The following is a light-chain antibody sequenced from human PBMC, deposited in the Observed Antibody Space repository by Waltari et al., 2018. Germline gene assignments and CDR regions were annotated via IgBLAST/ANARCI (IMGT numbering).Light chain of an antibody. CDR1: QSVSSN. CDR2: GAS. V-gene: IGKV3-15*01. Sequence: EIVMTQSPATLSVSPGERATLSCRASQSVSSNLAWYQQKPGQAPRPSIYGASTRATGIPASVSGSGSGTEFTLTISSLQSEDFAVYYCQQYNNWPYTFGQGTKLEIK. CDR3: QQYNNWPYT. J-gene: IGKJ2*01.